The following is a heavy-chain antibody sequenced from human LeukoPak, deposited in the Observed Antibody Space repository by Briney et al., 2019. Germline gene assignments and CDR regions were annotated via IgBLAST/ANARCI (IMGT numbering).Heavy chain of an antibody. D-gene: IGHD1-26*01. CDR3: ARASGSYYLFDY. CDR1: GFTFSRFW. J-gene: IGHJ4*02. Sequence: GGSLRLSCAVSGFTFSRFWLSWVRQAPGKGLEWVANINEDGSEKYYVDSVKGRFTISRDNAKNSLYLQMNSLRAEDTAVYYCARASGSYYLFDYWGQGTLVTVSS. CDR2: INEDGSEK. V-gene: IGHV3-7*01.